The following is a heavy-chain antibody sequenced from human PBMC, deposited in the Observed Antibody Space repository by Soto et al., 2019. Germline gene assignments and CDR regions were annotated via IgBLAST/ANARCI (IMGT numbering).Heavy chain of an antibody. CDR1: GFTFSSYA. Sequence: GGSLRLSCAASGFTFSSYAMSWVRQAPGKGLEWVSAISGRGGSTYYADSVKGRFTISRDNSKNTLYLQMNSLRAEDTAVYYCATVCGGSCCSGADYFDYWGQGTLVTVSS. J-gene: IGHJ4*02. CDR2: ISGRGGST. CDR3: ATVCGGSCCSGADYFDY. D-gene: IGHD2-15*01. V-gene: IGHV3-23*01.